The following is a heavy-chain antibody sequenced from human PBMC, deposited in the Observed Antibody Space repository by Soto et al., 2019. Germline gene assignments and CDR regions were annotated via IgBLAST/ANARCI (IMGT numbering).Heavy chain of an antibody. J-gene: IGHJ6*02. CDR3: ARTRRDGYTTTGYYYGMDV. CDR1: GYTFTGYY. Sequence: ASVKVSCKASGYTFTGYYMHMVLQAPGQGLEGMGSINPNSGGTNYAQKFQGWVTMTRDTSISTAYMDLSRLRSDDTAVYYCARTRRDGYTTTGYYYGMDVWGQGTTVTVSS. CDR2: INPNSGGT. V-gene: IGHV1-2*04. D-gene: IGHD5-12*01.